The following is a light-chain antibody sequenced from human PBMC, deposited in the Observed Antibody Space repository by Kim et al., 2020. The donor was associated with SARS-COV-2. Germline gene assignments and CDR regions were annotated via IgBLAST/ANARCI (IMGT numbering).Light chain of an antibody. CDR2: YDS. Sequence: PGKRARITCGGNNIGSKSVHWYQQKPGQAPVLVIYYDSDRPSGIPERFSGSNSGNTATLTISRVEAGDEADYYCQVWDSSSDHVVFGGGTQLTVL. CDR3: QVWDSSSDHVV. J-gene: IGLJ2*01. V-gene: IGLV3-21*04. CDR1: NIGSKS.